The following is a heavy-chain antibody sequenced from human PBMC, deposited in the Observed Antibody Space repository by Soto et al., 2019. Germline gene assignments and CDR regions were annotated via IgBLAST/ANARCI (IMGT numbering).Heavy chain of an antibody. CDR1: GGTFSNYA. CDR3: WRVNSSWDKDYFGH. J-gene: IGHJ4*02. V-gene: IGHV1-69*12. Sequence: QVQLVQSGAEVKKPGSSVKVSCKASGGTFSNYAISWVRQAPGQGLEWMGGIIPIFGTTNYAQRFQGRGNHSAEESTNTTYMELSSLGTEDTAGYYLWRVNSSWDKDYFGHLGQGTLVTVSS. D-gene: IGHD6-13*01. CDR2: IIPIFGTT.